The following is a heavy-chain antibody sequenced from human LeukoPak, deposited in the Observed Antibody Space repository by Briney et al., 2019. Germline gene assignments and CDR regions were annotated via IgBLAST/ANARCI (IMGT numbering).Heavy chain of an antibody. D-gene: IGHD3-3*01. CDR1: GDSFTSSSHH. J-gene: IGHJ4*02. CDR2: LYSGRTT. Sequence: SETLSLTCPVSGDSFTSSSHHWGWIRQSPGKGLEWIGSLYSGRTTYYNPTLNSRVTISLVTSKNQFSLQLNSVTAADTAIYYCVRHDGRGGNTMGALDSWGQGSLVTVSS. CDR3: VRHDGRGGNTMGALDS. V-gene: IGHV4-39*01.